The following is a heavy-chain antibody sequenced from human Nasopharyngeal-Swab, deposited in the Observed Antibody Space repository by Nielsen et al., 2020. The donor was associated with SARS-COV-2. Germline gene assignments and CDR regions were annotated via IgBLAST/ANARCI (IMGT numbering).Heavy chain of an antibody. CDR2: VFHNGAV. V-gene: IGHV4-39*07. Sequence: RQAPGKGLEWIGTVFHNGAVQYNPSLKSRVTISVDTSKNQFSLKLSSVTAADTAVYYCARRTRYGITGTRGGFPVWGKGTTVTVSS. J-gene: IGHJ6*04. CDR3: ARRTRYGITGTRGGFPV. D-gene: IGHD1-7*01.